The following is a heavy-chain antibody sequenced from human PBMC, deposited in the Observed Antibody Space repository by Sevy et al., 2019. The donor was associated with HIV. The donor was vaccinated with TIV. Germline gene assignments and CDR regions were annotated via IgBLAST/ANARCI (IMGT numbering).Heavy chain of an antibody. J-gene: IGHJ6*02. Sequence: GGCLRLYCAASGFTFSSYWMHWVRQTPGKGLAWVSRIGSDGSSTRYADPVKGRFTILRDNAKNTLYLQMNSLRAEDSAVYYCGRVVLFPGIGMDVWGHGTTVTVSS. V-gene: IGHV3-74*01. D-gene: IGHD2-21*01. CDR3: GRVVLFPGIGMDV. CDR1: GFTFSSYW. CDR2: IGSDGSST.